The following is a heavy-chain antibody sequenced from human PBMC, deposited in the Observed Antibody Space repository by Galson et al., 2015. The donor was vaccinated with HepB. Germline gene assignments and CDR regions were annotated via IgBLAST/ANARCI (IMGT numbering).Heavy chain of an antibody. Sequence: SVKVSCKASGGTFNNYAISWVRQAPGQGLEWMGGIIPIFGTPNYAQKFQGRVTITADESTSTAFMELSSLRSEDTAMYYCARNIKIGVTDYYYGMDVWGQGTTVTVSS. J-gene: IGHJ6*02. CDR1: GGTFNNYA. V-gene: IGHV1-69*13. CDR3: ARNIKIGVTDYYYGMDV. D-gene: IGHD3-10*01. CDR2: IIPIFGTP.